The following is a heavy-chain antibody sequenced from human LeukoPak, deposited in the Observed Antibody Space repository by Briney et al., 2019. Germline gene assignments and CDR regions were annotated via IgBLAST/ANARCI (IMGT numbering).Heavy chain of an antibody. V-gene: IGHV4-34*01. D-gene: IGHD6-13*01. Sequence: PSETLSLTCAVYGGSFSGYYWSWIRHPPGKGLEWIGESNHSGSTNYNPSLKIRLTISVDTSKNQFSLKLSSVTAADTAVYYCARGLPRPSSSWYVPRCYFDYWGQGTLVTVSS. CDR2: SNHSGST. J-gene: IGHJ4*02. CDR1: GGSFSGYY. CDR3: ARGLPRPSSSWYVPRCYFDY.